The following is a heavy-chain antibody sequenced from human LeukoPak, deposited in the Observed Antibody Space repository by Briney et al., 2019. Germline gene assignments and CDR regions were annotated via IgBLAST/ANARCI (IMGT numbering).Heavy chain of an antibody. J-gene: IGHJ4*02. Sequence: SETLSLTCAVSGGSSSSSNYYWDWIRQPPGKGLEWIGSIYYSGTTYYNPSLKSRVTVSMDTSEKQFSLKVSSVTAADTAVYYCARADFDRRQYWPQGILVTVSS. D-gene: IGHD3-9*01. V-gene: IGHV4-39*01. CDR2: IYYSGTT. CDR1: GGSSSSSNYY. CDR3: ARADFDRRQY.